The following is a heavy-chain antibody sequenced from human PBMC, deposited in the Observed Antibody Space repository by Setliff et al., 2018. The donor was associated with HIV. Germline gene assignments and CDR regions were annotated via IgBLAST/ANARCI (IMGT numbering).Heavy chain of an antibody. V-gene: IGHV3-66*02. J-gene: IGHJ4*02. CDR3: AREPCSGGSCYSGYFDY. CDR1: GFTVSSNY. Sequence: GGSLRLSCAASGFTVSSNYMSWVRQAPGKGLEWVSLIYSGGDTYYADSVKGRFTISRDNSKNMLYLQMNNRRADDTAVYYCAREPCSGGSCYSGYFDYWGQGTLVTVSS. CDR2: IYSGGDT. D-gene: IGHD2-15*01.